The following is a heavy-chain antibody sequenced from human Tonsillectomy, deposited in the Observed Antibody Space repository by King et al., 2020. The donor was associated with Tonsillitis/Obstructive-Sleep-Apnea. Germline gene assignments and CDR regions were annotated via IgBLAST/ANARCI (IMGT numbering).Heavy chain of an antibody. CDR2: INAGNGNT. Sequence: HVQLVQSGAEVKKPGASVKVSCKASGYTFTTYAMHWVRQAPGQRLEWMGWINAGNGNTKYSQKFKGRVTITRDPSASTAYMELTSLRSEDTAVYYCARDPAVAGTAYDYWGQGTLVTVSS. CDR1: GYTFTTYA. CDR3: ARDPAVAGTAYDY. V-gene: IGHV1-3*01. D-gene: IGHD6-19*01. J-gene: IGHJ4*02.